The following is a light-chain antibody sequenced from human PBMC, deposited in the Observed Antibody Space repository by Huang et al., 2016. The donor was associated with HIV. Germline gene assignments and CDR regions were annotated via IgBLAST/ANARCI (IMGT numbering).Light chain of an antibody. CDR1: QSLLHSNGYNY. J-gene: IGKJ5*01. Sequence: DIVMTQSPLSLPVTPGEPASISCRSSQSLLHSNGYNYLDWYLQKPGQSPQLLIVLGSNRASGVPDRFSGSGSGTDFTLIISRVEAEDVGIYYCMQALQTPITFGQGTRLEIK. CDR2: LGS. V-gene: IGKV2-28*01. CDR3: MQALQTPIT.